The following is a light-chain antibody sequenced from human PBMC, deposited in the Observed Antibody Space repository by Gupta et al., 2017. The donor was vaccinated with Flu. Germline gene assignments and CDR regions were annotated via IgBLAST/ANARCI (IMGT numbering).Light chain of an antibody. Sequence: IQLTQSPSSLSASVGDRVTIPCRASQRISSYLNWYQRKPRKAPNLLIYAASTLQTGVPSRFSGSVSGTNFTLTISSLQPEDFATYFCQQSYSPPPGTFGQGTKLEIK. CDR1: QRISSY. V-gene: IGKV1-39*01. CDR3: QQSYSPPPGT. J-gene: IGKJ2*01. CDR2: AAS.